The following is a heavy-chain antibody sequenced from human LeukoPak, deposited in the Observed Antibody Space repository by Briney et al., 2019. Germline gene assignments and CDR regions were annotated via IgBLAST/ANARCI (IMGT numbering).Heavy chain of an antibody. Sequence: GASVKVSCKASGYTFTSYDINWVRQATGQGLEWMGWMNPNSGNTGYAQKFQGRVTMTRNTSISTAYMELSSLRSEDTAVYYCARAASRLLFSAGGYWGQGTLVTVSS. CDR2: MNPNSGNT. CDR3: ARAASRLLFSAGGY. D-gene: IGHD2-15*01. J-gene: IGHJ4*02. V-gene: IGHV1-8*01. CDR1: GYTFTSYD.